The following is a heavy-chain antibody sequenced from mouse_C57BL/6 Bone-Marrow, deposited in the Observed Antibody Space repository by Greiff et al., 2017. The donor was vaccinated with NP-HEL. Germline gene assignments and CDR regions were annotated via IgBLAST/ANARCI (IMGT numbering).Heavy chain of an antibody. D-gene: IGHD2-2*01. Sequence: QVQLQQPGAELVKPGASVKLSCKASGYTFTSYWLPWVKQRPGQGLEWMGLFLPNSGSTTYNEKFKSKATLTVDKSSSTAYMQLSRLTSEDSAVYYCARWLLDYWGQGTTLTVSS. CDR1: GYTFTSYW. CDR2: FLPNSGST. J-gene: IGHJ2*01. V-gene: IGHV1-64*01. CDR3: ARWLLDY.